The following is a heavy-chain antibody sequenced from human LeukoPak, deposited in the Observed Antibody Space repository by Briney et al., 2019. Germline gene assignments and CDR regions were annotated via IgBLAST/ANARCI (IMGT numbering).Heavy chain of an antibody. CDR1: GFTLSSYE. J-gene: IGHJ6*04. CDR3: ARAETTSKYYYYYGMDV. V-gene: IGHV3-48*03. D-gene: IGHD4-17*01. Sequence: GGALRLSCAASGFTLSSYEMNWVRQAPGRGLEWVSYISSSGSTTYYADSVKGRFTISRDNAKNSLYLQMNSLQAEDTAVYYCARAETTSKYYYYYGMDVWGKGTTVTVSS. CDR2: ISSSGSTT.